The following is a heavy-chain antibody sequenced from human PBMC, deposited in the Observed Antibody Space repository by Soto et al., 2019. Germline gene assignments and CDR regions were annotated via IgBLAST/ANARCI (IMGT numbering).Heavy chain of an antibody. CDR2: ISSSSSYI. CDR3: ARWYDSSGYAEYFQH. V-gene: IGHV3-21*01. D-gene: IGHD3-22*01. J-gene: IGHJ1*01. Sequence: PGGSLRLSCAASQFTFSNFWMNWVRQAPGKGLEWVSSISSSSSYIYYADSVKGRFTISRDNAKNSLYLQMNSLRAEDTAVYYCARWYDSSGYAEYFQHWGQGTLVTVSS. CDR1: QFTFSNFW.